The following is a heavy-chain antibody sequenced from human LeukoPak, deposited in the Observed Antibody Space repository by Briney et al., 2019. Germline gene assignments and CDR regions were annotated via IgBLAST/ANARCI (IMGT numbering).Heavy chain of an antibody. Sequence: ASVKVSCKASGYTFTGYYMHWVRQAPGQGLEWMGWIDPNSGGTNYAQKFQGRVTMTRDTSISTAYMELSRLRSDDTAVYYCARDNPRSAADFDYWGQGTLVTVSS. CDR3: ARDNPRSAADFDY. D-gene: IGHD6-13*01. CDR2: IDPNSGGT. V-gene: IGHV1-2*02. J-gene: IGHJ4*02. CDR1: GYTFTGYY.